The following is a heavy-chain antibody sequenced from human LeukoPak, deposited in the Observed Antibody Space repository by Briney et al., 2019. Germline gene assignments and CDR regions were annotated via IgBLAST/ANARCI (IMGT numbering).Heavy chain of an antibody. J-gene: IGHJ4*02. CDR2: INHSGST. CDR1: GGSFSGYY. D-gene: IGHD6-13*01. Sequence: SETLSLTCAVYGGSFSGYYWSWIRQPPGKGLEWIGEINHSGSTNYNPSLKSRVTISVDTSKNQFSLKLSSVTAADTAVYYCARGQQLVRSRGPRALPGFDYWGQGTLVTVSS. V-gene: IGHV4-34*01. CDR3: ARGQQLVRSRGPRALPGFDY.